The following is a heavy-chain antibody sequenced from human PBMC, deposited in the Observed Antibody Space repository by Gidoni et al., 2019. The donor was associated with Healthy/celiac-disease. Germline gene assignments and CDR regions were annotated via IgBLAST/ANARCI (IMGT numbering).Heavy chain of an antibody. CDR1: GYTFTGYY. D-gene: IGHD3-3*01. J-gene: IGHJ4*02. Sequence: QVQLVQSGAEVKKPGASVKVSCKAAGYTFTGYYMHWVRQAPGQGLEWMGWINPNSGGTNYAQKFQGRVTMTRDTSISTAYMELSRLRSDDTAVYYCARDRDITIFGVVIIYDYWGQGTLVTVSS. CDR2: INPNSGGT. V-gene: IGHV1-2*02. CDR3: ARDRDITIFGVVIIYDY.